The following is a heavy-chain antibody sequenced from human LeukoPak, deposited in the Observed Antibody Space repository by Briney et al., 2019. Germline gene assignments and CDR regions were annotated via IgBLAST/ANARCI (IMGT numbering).Heavy chain of an antibody. CDR3: ARADIVVVPAAQGYYYYYGMDV. CDR1: GGSISSYY. CDR2: IYYSGST. D-gene: IGHD2-2*01. Sequence: SETLSLTCTVSGGSISSYYWSWIRQPPGKGLEWIGYIYYSGSTNYNPSLKSRVTISVDTSKNQFSLKLSSVTAADTAVYYCARADIVVVPAAQGYYYYYGMDVWGQGTTVTVSS. V-gene: IGHV4-59*08. J-gene: IGHJ6*02.